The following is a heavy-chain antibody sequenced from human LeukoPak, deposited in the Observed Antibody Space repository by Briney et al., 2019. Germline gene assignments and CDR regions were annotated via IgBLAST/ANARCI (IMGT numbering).Heavy chain of an antibody. Sequence: SETLSLTCTVSGGSISSSSYYWGWIRQPPGKGLEWIGSIYYSGSTYYNPSLKSRVTISVDTSKNQFSLKLSSATAADTAVYYCARVDMGATDWFDPWGQGTLVTVSS. CDR1: GGSISSSSYY. V-gene: IGHV4-39*01. CDR3: ARVDMGATDWFDP. J-gene: IGHJ5*02. CDR2: IYYSGST. D-gene: IGHD1-26*01.